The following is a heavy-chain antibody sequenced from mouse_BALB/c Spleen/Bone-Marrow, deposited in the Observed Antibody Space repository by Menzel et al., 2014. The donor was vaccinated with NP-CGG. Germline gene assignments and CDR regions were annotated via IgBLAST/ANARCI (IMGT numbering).Heavy chain of an antibody. CDR3: ARGGNNGWFAY. CDR1: GFNIKDTY. CDR2: IDPANGDI. V-gene: IGHV14-3*02. Sequence: EVQLQQSGAELVKPGASVKLSCTASGFNIKDTYMHWVKQRPEQGLEWIGRIDPANGDIIYDPKFQGKATITADTSSNTAYLQRSSRTSEDTAVYYFARGGNNGWFAYWGQGTLVTVSA. D-gene: IGHD2-1*01. J-gene: IGHJ3*01.